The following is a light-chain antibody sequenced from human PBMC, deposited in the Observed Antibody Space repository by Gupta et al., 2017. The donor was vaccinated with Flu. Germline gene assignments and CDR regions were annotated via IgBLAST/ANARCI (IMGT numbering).Light chain of an antibody. CDR1: QFISSN. J-gene: IGKJ2*01. Sequence: PATLSVSPGERVTLSCRASQFISSNLDWYQQRPGQAPRRLIFDASTRATGIPARFSGSGYGTEFTLTISNLQSEDFAVYYCKQDRNWPKTFGQGTKLEIK. V-gene: IGKV3-15*01. CDR2: DAS. CDR3: KQDRNWPKT.